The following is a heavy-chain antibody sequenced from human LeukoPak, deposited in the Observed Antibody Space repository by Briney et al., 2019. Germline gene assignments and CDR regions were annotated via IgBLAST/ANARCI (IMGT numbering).Heavy chain of an antibody. D-gene: IGHD2-21*02. CDR2: INSDGSRT. CDR3: ARQGDTGSWYFDY. CDR1: GFTFSNYW. Sequence: PGGSLRLSCAASGFTFSNYWMHWVRQAPGKGLVWVSHINSDGSRTNYADSVKGRFTISRDNAKNTLYLQMNSLRAEDTAVYYCARQGDTGSWYFDYWGQGTLVTVSS. V-gene: IGHV3-74*01. J-gene: IGHJ4*02.